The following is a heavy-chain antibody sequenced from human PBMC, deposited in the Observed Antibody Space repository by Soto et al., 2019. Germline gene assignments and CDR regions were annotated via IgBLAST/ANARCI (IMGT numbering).Heavy chain of an antibody. J-gene: IGHJ1*01. CDR3: ARGGSGWAEYFQH. CDR2: IYYTGGT. CDR1: GDSIGSTDSY. V-gene: IGHV4-30-4*08. D-gene: IGHD6-25*01. Sequence: QVQLQESGPGLVEPSQTLSLTCTVSGDSIGSTDSYWSWIRRPPGKGLEWIGYIYYTGGTFYTPSLKSRLTLSLETSNNQFSLTLTSVTAADTGMYYCARGGSGWAEYFQHWGQGTLVAVSS.